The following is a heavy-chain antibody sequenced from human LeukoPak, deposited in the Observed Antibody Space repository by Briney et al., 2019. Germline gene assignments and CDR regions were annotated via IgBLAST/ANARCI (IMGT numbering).Heavy chain of an antibody. CDR3: AKELDYGGNSPFHY. D-gene: IGHD4-23*01. CDR1: RFTFSDYG. Sequence: GRSLRLSCTASRFTFSDYGMHWVRQAPGKGLEWVAFISYDGSNKYYVDSVKGRFTISRDNSKNTLYLQMNSLRAEDTAVYYCAKELDYGGNSPFHYWGQGTQVTVSS. J-gene: IGHJ4*02. V-gene: IGHV3-30*18. CDR2: ISYDGSNK.